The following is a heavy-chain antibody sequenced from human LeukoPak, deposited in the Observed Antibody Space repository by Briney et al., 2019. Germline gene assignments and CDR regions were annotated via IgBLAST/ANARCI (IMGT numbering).Heavy chain of an antibody. CDR2: MYHTGGI. J-gene: IGHJ4*02. V-gene: IGHV4-39*01. CDR3: ARHVAVAAKYDY. Sequence: PSETLSLTCTISGDSISSRTSCWSWIRQPPGTGLETPGKGLEWIGCMYHTGGIFYNPSLKGRVTVSVDTSNSQFSLELTSVTAADTAVYYCARHVAVAAKYDYWGQGILVTVSS. D-gene: IGHD6-19*01. CDR1: GDSISSRTSC.